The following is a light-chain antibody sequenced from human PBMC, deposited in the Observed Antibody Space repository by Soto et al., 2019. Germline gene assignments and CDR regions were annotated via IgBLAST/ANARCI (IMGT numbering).Light chain of an antibody. J-gene: IGLJ3*02. CDR3: SLSYSDVRV. Sequence: QSALTQPPSASGSPGQSVTISCTGTSSDVGGYNYVSWYQQHPDKAPRLMIYEVTKRPSGVPDRFSGSKSGNTASLTVSGLQAEDEADYYCSLSYSDVRVFGGGTKVTVL. CDR1: SSDVGGYNY. V-gene: IGLV2-8*01. CDR2: EVT.